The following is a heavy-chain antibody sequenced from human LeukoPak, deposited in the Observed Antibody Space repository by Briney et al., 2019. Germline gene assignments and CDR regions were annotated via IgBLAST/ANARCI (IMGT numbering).Heavy chain of an antibody. J-gene: IGHJ3*02. CDR2: LHHTGRN. CDR3: VAEMTASAAFDI. Sequence: SETLSLTCTVSGDSLTSSSHYWGWIRQPPGKRLQWVASLHHTGRNYSNAALKSRVSISMDTAKRQFSLKVNSVTAADSGVYYCVAEMTASAAFDIWGQGTMVAVSS. CDR1: GDSLTSSSHY. V-gene: IGHV4-39*01. D-gene: IGHD2-21*02.